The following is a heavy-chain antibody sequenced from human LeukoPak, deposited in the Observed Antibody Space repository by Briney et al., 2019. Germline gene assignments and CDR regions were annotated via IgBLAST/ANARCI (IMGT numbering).Heavy chain of an antibody. Sequence: GGSLRLSCAASGFTFSSYWMSWVRQAPGKGLEWVANIKQDGSEKYYVDSVKGRFTISRDNAKNSLYLQMNSLRAEDTAVYYCARDKAGIPAAIWHPDYYYYYMDVWGKGTTVTVSS. CDR1: GFTFSSYW. J-gene: IGHJ6*03. D-gene: IGHD2-2*01. V-gene: IGHV3-7*01. CDR2: IKQDGSEK. CDR3: ARDKAGIPAAIWHPDYYYYYMDV.